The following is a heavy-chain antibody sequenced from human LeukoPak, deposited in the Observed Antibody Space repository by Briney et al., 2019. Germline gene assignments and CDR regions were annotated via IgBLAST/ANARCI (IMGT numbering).Heavy chain of an antibody. D-gene: IGHD3-22*01. CDR1: GFTFSSYA. Sequence: GGPLRLSCAASGFTFSSYAMSWVRQAPGKGLEWVSAISGSGGSTYYADSVKGRFTISRDNSKNTLYLQMNSLRAEDTAVYYCAKDPRGYYYDSSGPFPGYWGQGTLVTVSS. J-gene: IGHJ4*02. V-gene: IGHV3-23*01. CDR2: ISGSGGST. CDR3: AKDPRGYYYDSSGPFPGY.